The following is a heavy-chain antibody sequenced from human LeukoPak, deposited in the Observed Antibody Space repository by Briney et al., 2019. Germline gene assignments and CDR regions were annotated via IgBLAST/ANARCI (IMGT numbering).Heavy chain of an antibody. D-gene: IGHD4-11*01. CDR2: IYHSGST. J-gene: IGHJ3*02. CDR1: GDSISSGYY. Sequence: SETLSLTCTVSGDSISSGYYWGWIRQPPGKGLEWIGSIYHSGSTYYNPSLKSRVTISVDTSKNQFSLKLSFVTAADTAVYYCARVISDGLYTTVTPDAFDIWGQGTMVTVSS. V-gene: IGHV4-38-2*02. CDR3: ARVISDGLYTTVTPDAFDI.